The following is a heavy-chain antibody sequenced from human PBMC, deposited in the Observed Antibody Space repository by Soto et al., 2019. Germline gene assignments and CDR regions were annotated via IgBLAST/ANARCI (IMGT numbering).Heavy chain of an antibody. CDR2: INAGNGNT. J-gene: IGHJ4*02. V-gene: IGHV1-3*01. CDR3: ARGSSSSYSPFDF. Sequence: ASVKVSCKASGYTFTSYAMHWVRQAPGQRLEWMGWINAGNGNTKYSQKFQDRLTMTRDTSTSTVYMELSSLRSEDTAVYYCARGSSSSYSPFDFWGQGTLVTVSS. D-gene: IGHD6-13*01. CDR1: GYTFTSYA.